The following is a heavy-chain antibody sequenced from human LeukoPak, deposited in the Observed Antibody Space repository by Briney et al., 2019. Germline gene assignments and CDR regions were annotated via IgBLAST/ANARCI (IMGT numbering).Heavy chain of an antibody. CDR1: GFTFSSYA. D-gene: IGHD3-10*02. CDR3: AELGITMIGGV. J-gene: IGHJ6*04. V-gene: IGHV3-30*04. CDR2: ISYDGSNK. Sequence: GGSLRLACAASGFTFSSYAMHWVRQAPGKGLEWVAVISYDGSNKYYADSVKGRFTISRDNAKNSLYLQMNSLRAEDTAVYYCAELGITMIGGVWGKGTTVTISS.